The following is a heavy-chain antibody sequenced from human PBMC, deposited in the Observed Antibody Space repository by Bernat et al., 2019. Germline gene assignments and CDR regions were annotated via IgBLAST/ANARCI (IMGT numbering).Heavy chain of an antibody. J-gene: IGHJ6*03. V-gene: IGHV3-74*01. CDR3: ARARDDYYIDV. D-gene: IGHD5-24*01. CDR2: INGDGGST. Sequence: EVQLVESGGGLVQPGGSLRLSCAASGFTFSSYWMHWVRQAPGEGLVWVSRINGDGGSTTYADSVKGRFTISRDNAKNTLYLQMNRLRAEDTAVYYFARARDDYYIDVRGKETKVTVSS. CDR1: GFTFSSYW.